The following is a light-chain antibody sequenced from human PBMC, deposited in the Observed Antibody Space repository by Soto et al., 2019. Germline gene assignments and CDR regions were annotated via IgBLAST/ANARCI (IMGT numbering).Light chain of an antibody. CDR1: SSNLAGNT. CDR3: ATWDDDLKAAV. CDR2: IND. Sequence: QSVLTQPPSLSGTPGQRVTISCSGSSSNLAGNTVHWYQHLPGTAPKLLIYINDQRPSGVPGRFSASTSGTSVSLAISGLQSDDEADYDCATWDDDLKAAVFGGGTQLTVL. V-gene: IGLV1-44*01. J-gene: IGLJ7*01.